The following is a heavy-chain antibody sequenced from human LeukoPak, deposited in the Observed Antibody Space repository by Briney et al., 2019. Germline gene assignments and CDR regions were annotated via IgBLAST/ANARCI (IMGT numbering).Heavy chain of an antibody. V-gene: IGHV3-23*01. CDR1: GFTFTNYA. J-gene: IGHJ2*01. CDR3: AKDKAVAGTMGYWYFDL. D-gene: IGHD6-19*01. Sequence: GGSLRLSCAASGFTFTNYAMNWVRQAPGKGLEWVSAISGSVDITYYADSVKGRFTISRDNSKNTLYLQMNSLRAEDTALYYCAKDKAVAGTMGYWYFDLWGRGTLVTVSS. CDR2: ISGSVDIT.